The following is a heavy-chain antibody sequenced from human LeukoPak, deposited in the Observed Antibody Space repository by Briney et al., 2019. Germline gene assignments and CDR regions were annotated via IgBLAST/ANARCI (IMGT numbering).Heavy chain of an antibody. CDR3: ARSGVGAWAY. Sequence: PSETLSLTCTVSGGSISSSSYYWGWIRQPPGKGLEWIGSIYYSGSTYYNPSLKSRVTISVDTSKNQFSLKLSSVTAADTAVYYCARSGVGAWAYWGQGTLVTVSS. CDR1: GGSISSSSYY. V-gene: IGHV4-39*01. J-gene: IGHJ4*02. D-gene: IGHD1-26*01. CDR2: IYYSGST.